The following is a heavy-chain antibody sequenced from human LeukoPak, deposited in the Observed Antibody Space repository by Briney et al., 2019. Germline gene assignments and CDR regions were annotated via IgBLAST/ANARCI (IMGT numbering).Heavy chain of an antibody. V-gene: IGHV3-23*01. CDR1: GFTFSSYG. D-gene: IGHD3-10*01. Sequence: PGGSLRLSCAASGFTFSSYGMSWVRQAPGKGLEWVSAISGSGDSTYYADSVKGRFTISRDNSKNTLYLQMNSLRAEDTAVYYCVKLVGVGELFWGHFLEDFWGQGTLVTVSS. CDR2: ISGSGDST. J-gene: IGHJ4*02. CDR3: VKLVGVGELFWGHFLEDF.